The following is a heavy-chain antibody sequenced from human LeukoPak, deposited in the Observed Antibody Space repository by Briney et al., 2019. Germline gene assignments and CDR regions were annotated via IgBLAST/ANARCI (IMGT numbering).Heavy chain of an antibody. J-gene: IGHJ4*02. CDR1: GFTVSNNY. CDR3: ARNIPVTRWGY. V-gene: IGHV3-66*01. CDR2: IYSAGST. D-gene: IGHD2-21*01. Sequence: GGSLRLSCAASGFTVSNNYMTWVRQAPGKGLEWVSLIYSAGSTYYADSVKGRFTISKDNSKNTVYLQMNSLRAEDTAVYYCARNIPVTRWGYWGQGTLVTVSS.